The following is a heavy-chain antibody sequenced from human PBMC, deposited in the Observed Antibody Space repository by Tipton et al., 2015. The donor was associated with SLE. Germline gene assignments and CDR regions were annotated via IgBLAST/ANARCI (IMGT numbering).Heavy chain of an antibody. J-gene: IGHJ3*02. Sequence: GSLRLSCAASGFTFSSYAMSWVRQAPGKGLEWVSYISSSSSTIYYADSVKGRFTISRDNAKNSLYLQMNSLRAEDTAVYYCALTATDDTFDIWGQGTMVTVSS. CDR1: GFTFSSYA. D-gene: IGHD1-1*01. CDR2: ISSSSSTI. V-gene: IGHV3-48*01. CDR3: ALTATDDTFDI.